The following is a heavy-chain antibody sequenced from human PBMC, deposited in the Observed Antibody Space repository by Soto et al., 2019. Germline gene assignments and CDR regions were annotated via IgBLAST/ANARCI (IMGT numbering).Heavy chain of an antibody. CDR1: GFTFSDYY. CDR3: ARPYYYDSSGYYYFDY. Sequence: SLRLSCAASGFTFSDYYMSWIRQAPGKGLEWVSYISSSSSYTNYADSVKGRFTISRDNAKNSLYLQMNSLRAEDTAVYYCARPYYYDSSGYYYFDYWGQGTLVTVSS. V-gene: IGHV3-11*03. D-gene: IGHD3-22*01. J-gene: IGHJ4*02. CDR2: ISSSSSYT.